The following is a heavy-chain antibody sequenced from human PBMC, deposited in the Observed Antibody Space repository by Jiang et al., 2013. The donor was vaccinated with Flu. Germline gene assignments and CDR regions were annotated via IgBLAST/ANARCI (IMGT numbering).Heavy chain of an antibody. CDR3: ARDPGGGADYSDSRGAEETYFEY. Sequence: VQLVESGGGLVQPGRSLRLSCAAFGFTFDDYAMHWVRQVPGKGLEWVSSISWNSINIHYGDSVRGRFTVSRDNTKNSLYLQMNTLRPEDTALYYCARDPGGGADYSDSRGAEETYFEYWGQGALVTVSS. CDR2: ISWNSINI. D-gene: IGHD3-22*01. V-gene: IGHV3-9*01. CDR1: GFTFDDYA. J-gene: IGHJ4*02.